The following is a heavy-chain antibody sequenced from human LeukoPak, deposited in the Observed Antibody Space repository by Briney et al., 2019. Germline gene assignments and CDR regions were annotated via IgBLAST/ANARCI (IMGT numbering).Heavy chain of an antibody. V-gene: IGHV4-4*07. D-gene: IGHD1-7*01. CDR1: GGSISGYY. CDR2: VYTSGST. Sequence: SETLSHTCSVSGGSISGYYWTWIRQPAGKGLEWIGRVYTSGSTHYNPSLKTRLTMSVDTSKNQFSLKLSSVTAADTAVYYCARLITGTTTAFDIWGQGTMVTVSS. CDR3: ARLITGTTTAFDI. J-gene: IGHJ3*02.